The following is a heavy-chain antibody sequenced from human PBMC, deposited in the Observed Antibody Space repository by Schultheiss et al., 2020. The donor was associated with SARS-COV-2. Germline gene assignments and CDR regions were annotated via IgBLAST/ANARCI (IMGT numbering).Heavy chain of an antibody. V-gene: IGHV4-39*07. CDR2: INHSGST. J-gene: IGHJ4*02. CDR1: GGSISSSSYY. Sequence: SETLSLTCTVSGGSISSSSYYWSWNRQPPGKGLEWIGEINHSGSTNYNPSLKSRVTISVDTSKNQFSLKLSSVTAADTAVYYCARDPAAAGILDYWGQGTLVTVSS. CDR3: ARDPAAAGILDY. D-gene: IGHD6-13*01.